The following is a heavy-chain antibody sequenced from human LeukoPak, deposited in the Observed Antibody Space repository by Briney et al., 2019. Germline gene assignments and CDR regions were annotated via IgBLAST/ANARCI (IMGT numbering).Heavy chain of an antibody. CDR1: GFTFSNHW. CDR3: AKAESPDILSGYYRSYFDH. Sequence: GGSLRLSCAASGFTFSNHWMSWVRQAPGKGLEWVAVISYGGTTKIYAESVKGRFTISRDNSKDTLYLQMNSLTTEDTAVYYCAKAESPDILSGYYRSYFDHWGQGTLVTVSS. V-gene: IGHV3-30*18. J-gene: IGHJ4*02. D-gene: IGHD3-9*01. CDR2: ISYGGTTK.